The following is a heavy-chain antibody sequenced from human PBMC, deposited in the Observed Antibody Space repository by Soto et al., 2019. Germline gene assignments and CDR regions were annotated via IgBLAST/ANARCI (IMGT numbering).Heavy chain of an antibody. J-gene: IGHJ5*02. V-gene: IGHV1-18*01. CDR3: ARVIPGAEAWFGP. CDR2: ISAYTDNP. CDR1: GYTFTNYG. Sequence: ASVKVSCKASGYTFTNYGVTWVRQAPGQGLEWMGWISAYTDNPNYAQKFQGRVTMTIDTSTTTAYMGLRSLTSDDTAVYYCARVIPGAEAWFGPWGQGTLVTVSS. D-gene: IGHD2-2*01.